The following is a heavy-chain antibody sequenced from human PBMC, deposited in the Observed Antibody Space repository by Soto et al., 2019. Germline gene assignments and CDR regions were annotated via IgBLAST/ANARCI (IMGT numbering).Heavy chain of an antibody. J-gene: IGHJ4*02. Sequence: EVQLLDSGGGLVQPGGSLRLSCAASGFTFSTYAMSWVRQAPGKGLAWVSTISDSHSTYYANSVKGRFTIYRDNSRHTLYLHMNSLRVEDTAVYYCAKGGEGSCSRTSCLYFSDSWGQGTLVTVSS. CDR2: ISDSHST. CDR3: AKGGEGSCSRTSCLYFSDS. D-gene: IGHD2-2*01. V-gene: IGHV3-23*01. CDR1: GFTFSTYA.